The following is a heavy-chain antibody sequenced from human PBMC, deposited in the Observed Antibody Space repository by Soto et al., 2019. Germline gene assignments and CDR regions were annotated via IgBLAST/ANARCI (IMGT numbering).Heavy chain of an antibody. CDR1: VFTFTDYA. D-gene: IGHD2-21*02. J-gene: IGHJ4*02. Sequence: ASVKVSCKASVFTFTDYALHWVRQAPGHRLEWMGWINAGNGNTNYSQKFQGRVTVTRDTSASTVYMELSSLRSEDTAVYYCARVIGYCGADGDCLWYYFDSWGQGTLVTVSS. V-gene: IGHV1-3*01. CDR3: ARVIGYCGADGDCLWYYFDS. CDR2: INAGNGNT.